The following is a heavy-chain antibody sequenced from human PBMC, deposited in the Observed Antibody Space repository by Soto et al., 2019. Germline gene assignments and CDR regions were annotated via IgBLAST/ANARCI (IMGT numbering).Heavy chain of an antibody. Sequence: SETLSLTCTVSGGSISSYYWSWIRQPPGKGLEWIGYIYYSGSTNYNPSLKSRVTITVDTSKNQFSLKLSSVTAADTAVYYCVRHGSSGTLRKITIFGVVTPREDYMDVWGKGTTVTVSS. V-gene: IGHV4-59*08. CDR1: GGSISSYY. CDR3: VRHGSSGTLRKITIFGVVTPREDYMDV. D-gene: IGHD3-3*01. CDR2: IYYSGST. J-gene: IGHJ6*03.